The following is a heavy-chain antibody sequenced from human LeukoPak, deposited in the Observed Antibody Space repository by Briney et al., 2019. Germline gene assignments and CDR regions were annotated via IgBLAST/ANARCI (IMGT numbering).Heavy chain of an antibody. CDR2: IYPGDSDT. D-gene: IGHD3-22*01. CDR3: AGSNYYDSSGYPWHFDY. Sequence: GESLQISCKGSGYSFTSYWIGWVRQMPGKGLEWTGIIYPGDSDTRYSPSFQGQVTISADKSISTAYLQWSSLKASDTAMYYCAGSNYYDSSGYPWHFDYWGQGTLVTVSS. CDR1: GYSFTSYW. V-gene: IGHV5-51*01. J-gene: IGHJ4*02.